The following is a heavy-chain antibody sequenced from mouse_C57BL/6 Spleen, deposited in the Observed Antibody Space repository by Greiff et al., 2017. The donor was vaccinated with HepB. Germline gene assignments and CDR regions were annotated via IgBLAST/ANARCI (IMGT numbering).Heavy chain of an antibody. CDR1: GYTFTDYE. V-gene: IGHV1-15*01. CDR2: IDPETCGT. J-gene: IGHJ1*03. D-gene: IGHD1-1*01. CDR3: TRLYGSSYWYFDV. Sequence: VQLQQSGAELVRPGASVTLSCKASGYTFTDYEMHWVKQTPVHGLEWIGAIDPETCGTAYNQKFKGKAILTADKSSSTAYMELRSLTSEDSAVYYCTRLYGSSYWYFDVWGTGTTVTVSS.